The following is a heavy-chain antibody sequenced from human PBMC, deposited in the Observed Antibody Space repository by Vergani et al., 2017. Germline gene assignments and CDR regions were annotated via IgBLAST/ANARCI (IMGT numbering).Heavy chain of an antibody. CDR2: ISSSSSTI. Sequence: EVQLVESGGGLVQPGGSLRLSCAASGFTFSSYSMNWVRQAPGKGLEWVSYISSSSSTIYYADSVKGRFTISRDNAKNSLYLQMNSLRAEDTAVYYCARVRFPRSNDYWGQGTLVTVSS. D-gene: IGHD3-10*01. CDR3: ARVRFPRSNDY. J-gene: IGHJ4*02. V-gene: IGHV3-48*01. CDR1: GFTFSSYS.